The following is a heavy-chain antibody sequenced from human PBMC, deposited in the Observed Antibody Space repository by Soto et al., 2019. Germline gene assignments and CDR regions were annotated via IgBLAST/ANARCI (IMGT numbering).Heavy chain of an antibody. J-gene: IGHJ4*02. CDR3: AKEPQLLAYDFWSGPTLDY. CDR1: GFTVSSYA. D-gene: IGHD3-3*01. Sequence: PWGSLRLSCAASGFTVSSYAMSEVRHDPGKWLEWVSAISGSGGSTYYAVSVKGRFTISRDNSKNKLYLQMNRARAEDTAVYYCAKEPQLLAYDFWSGPTLDYWGQGTLVTVSS. V-gene: IGHV3-23*01. CDR2: ISGSGGST.